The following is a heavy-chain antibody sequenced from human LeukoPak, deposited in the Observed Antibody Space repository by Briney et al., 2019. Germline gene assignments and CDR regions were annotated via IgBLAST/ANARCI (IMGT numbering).Heavy chain of an antibody. J-gene: IGHJ5*02. Sequence: GESLKISCQGSGYTFTSYDINWVRQATGQGLEWMGWMNPNSGNTGYAQKFQGRVTMTRNTSISTAYMELSSLRSEDTAVYYCARRRINRPGALNWFDPWGQGTLVTVSS. CDR1: GYTFTSYD. V-gene: IGHV1-8*01. D-gene: IGHD2/OR15-2a*01. CDR2: MNPNSGNT. CDR3: ARRRINRPGALNWFDP.